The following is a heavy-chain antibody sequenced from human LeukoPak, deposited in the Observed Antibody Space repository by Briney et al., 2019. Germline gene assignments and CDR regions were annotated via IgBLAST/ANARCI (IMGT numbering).Heavy chain of an antibody. Sequence: AGGSLRLSCAGSGFSFSSYGMHWVRQAPGKGLEWMAFIRSDGSNKYYADSVKGRFTISRDNSKNTLYLQMNSLRAEDTAVYYCAKESFSDYWGQGTLVTVSS. CDR1: GFSFSSYG. CDR3: AKESFSDY. V-gene: IGHV3-30*02. CDR2: IRSDGSNK. J-gene: IGHJ4*02.